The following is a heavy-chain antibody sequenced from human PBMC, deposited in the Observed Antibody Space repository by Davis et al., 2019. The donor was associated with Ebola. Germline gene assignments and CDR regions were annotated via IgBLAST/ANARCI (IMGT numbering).Heavy chain of an antibody. Sequence: AASVKVSCRASGYTFTSYDINWVRQATGQGLEWMGWMNPNSGNTGYAQKFQGRVTMTRNTSISTAYMELSSLRSEDTAVYYCARGITITSYYGMDVWGQGTTVTVSS. CDR1: GYTFTSYD. J-gene: IGHJ6*02. CDR2: MNPNSGNT. V-gene: IGHV1-8*01. CDR3: ARGITITSYYGMDV. D-gene: IGHD3-9*01.